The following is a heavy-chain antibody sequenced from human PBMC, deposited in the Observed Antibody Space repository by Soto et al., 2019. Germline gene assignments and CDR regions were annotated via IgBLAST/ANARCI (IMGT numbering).Heavy chain of an antibody. J-gene: IGHJ5*02. D-gene: IGHD2-21*02. CDR1: GGSFSGYF. CDR2: INHSGST. CDR3: ARGGCGGYCFLSSNWFDP. Sequence: QVQLQQWGAGLLKPSETLSLTCGVYGGSFSGYFWSWIRQPPGKGLEWIGEINHSGSTNYNPSLESRVTMSVDTSKNQFSLKLSSVTAADTAVYYCARGGCGGYCFLSSNWFDPWGQGTLVTVSS. V-gene: IGHV4-34*01.